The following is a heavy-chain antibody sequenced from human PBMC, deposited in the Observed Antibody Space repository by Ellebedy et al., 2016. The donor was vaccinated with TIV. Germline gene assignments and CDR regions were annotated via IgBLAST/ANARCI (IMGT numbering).Heavy chain of an antibody. J-gene: IGHJ4*02. CDR3: AKGRGGSYYSSIDY. Sequence: PGGSLRLSCAASGFTFSSYGMHWVRQAPGKGLEWVAVISYDGSNKYYADSVKGRFTISRDNSKNTLYLQMNSQRAEDTAVYYCAKGRGGSYYSSIDYWGQGTLVTVSS. V-gene: IGHV3-30*18. CDR2: ISYDGSNK. D-gene: IGHD1-26*01. CDR1: GFTFSSYG.